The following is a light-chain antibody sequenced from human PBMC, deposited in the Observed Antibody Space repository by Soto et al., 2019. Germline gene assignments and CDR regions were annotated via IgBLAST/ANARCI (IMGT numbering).Light chain of an antibody. CDR2: DAS. V-gene: IGKV1-33*01. CDR1: QGINIY. CDR3: QQYDNLPYT. J-gene: IGKJ2*01. Sequence: DIQMTQSPSSLSASVGDRVTITCQASQGINIYLHWYQHKPGKAPKLLIYDASNLETGVPSRFSGSGSGADFTFTISSLQPEDIATYYCQQYDNLPYTVGQGTKLEIK.